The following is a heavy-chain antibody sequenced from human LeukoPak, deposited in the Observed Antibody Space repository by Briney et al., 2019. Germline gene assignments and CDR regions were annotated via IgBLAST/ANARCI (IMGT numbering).Heavy chain of an antibody. Sequence: GGSLRLSCATSGFTFHKNWLTWVRQAPGKGLEWVANIKHDGSEKYYVDSVKGRFTISRDNANNSVSLLMSSLRVDDTAVYYCTVLGYWGQGTLVTVSS. CDR3: TVLGY. D-gene: IGHD3-16*01. CDR1: GFTFHKNW. CDR2: IKHDGSEK. V-gene: IGHV3-7*01. J-gene: IGHJ4*02.